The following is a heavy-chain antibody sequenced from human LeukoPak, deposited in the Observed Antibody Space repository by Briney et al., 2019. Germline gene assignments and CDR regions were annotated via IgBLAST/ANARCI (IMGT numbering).Heavy chain of an antibody. CDR3: ARDRVVPAAIRGWLDP. V-gene: IGHV1-2*06. J-gene: IGHJ5*02. CDR1: GYTFTGYY. CDR2: INPNSGGT. Sequence: GASVKVSCKASGYTFTGYYMHWVRQAPGQGLEWMGRINPNSGGTNYAQKFQGRVTMTRDTSISTAYMELSRLRSDDTAVYYCARDRVVPAAIRGWLDPWGQGTLVTVSS. D-gene: IGHD2-2*02.